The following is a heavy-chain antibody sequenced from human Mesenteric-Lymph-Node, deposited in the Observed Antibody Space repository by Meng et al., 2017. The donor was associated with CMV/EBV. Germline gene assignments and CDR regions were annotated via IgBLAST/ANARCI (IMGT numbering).Heavy chain of an antibody. CDR1: YAFTGYY. Sequence: YAFTGYYMQWVRQAPGQGLEWMGWINPNSGGTNSAQQFQGRVTMTRDTSFSTAYMELSRLRSDDTAIYYCAREWTMIEGLGGNWFDPWGQGTLVTVSS. CDR2: INPNSGGT. D-gene: IGHD3-22*01. CDR3: AREWTMIEGLGGNWFDP. V-gene: IGHV1-2*02. J-gene: IGHJ5*02.